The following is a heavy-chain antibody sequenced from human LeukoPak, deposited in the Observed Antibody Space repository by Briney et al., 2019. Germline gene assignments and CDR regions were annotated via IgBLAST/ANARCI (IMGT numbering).Heavy chain of an antibody. J-gene: IGHJ4*02. D-gene: IGHD3-3*01. Sequence: GGSLRLSRAASGFTVSSNYMSWVRQAPGKGLECVSVIYSGDNTYYADSVKGRFTISRDNSKNTLYLQMNSLRAEDTAVYYCARSRSITIFGVVRGDRYYFDYWGQGTLVTVSS. CDR3: ARSRSITIFGVVRGDRYYFDY. CDR1: GFTVSSNY. CDR2: IYSGDNT. V-gene: IGHV3-53*01.